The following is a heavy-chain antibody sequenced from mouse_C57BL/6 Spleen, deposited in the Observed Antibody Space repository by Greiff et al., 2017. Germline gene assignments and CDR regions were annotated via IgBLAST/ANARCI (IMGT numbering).Heavy chain of an antibody. J-gene: IGHJ1*03. CDR2: ISSGSSTI. CDR1: GFTFSDYG. D-gene: IGHD1-1*01. Sequence: DVHLVESGGGLVKPGGSLKLSCAASGFTFSDYGMDWVRQAPEKGLEWVAYISSGSSTIYYADTVKGRFTISRDNAKNTLFLQMTSLRSEDTAMYYCAREGENYYGSSWYFDVWGTGTTVTVSS. CDR3: AREGENYYGSSWYFDV. V-gene: IGHV5-17*01.